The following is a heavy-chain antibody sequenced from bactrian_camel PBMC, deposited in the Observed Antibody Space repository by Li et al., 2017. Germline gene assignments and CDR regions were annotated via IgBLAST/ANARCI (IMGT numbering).Heavy chain of an antibody. Sequence: HVQLVESGGGSVQAGGSLTLSCTASQSTYRSICMAWFRQAPGAKRETVATIDSNGVTRVADSVKARFTVSKDNDKKTWYLRMNNLKPEDTAMYYCASTERYYGLDTVTDKVFDYWGQGTQVTVS. D-gene: IGHD5*01. CDR3: ASTERYYGLDTVTDKVFDY. V-gene: IGHV3S53*01. J-gene: IGHJ4*01. CDR1: QSTYRSIC. CDR2: IDSNGVT.